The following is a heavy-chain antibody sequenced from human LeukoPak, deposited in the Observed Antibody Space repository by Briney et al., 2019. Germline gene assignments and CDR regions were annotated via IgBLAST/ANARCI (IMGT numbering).Heavy chain of an antibody. Sequence: GESLKISCKGSGYSFTNYWIGWVRQAPGKGLEWVSAISGSGGSTYYADSVKGRFTISRDNSKNTLYLQMNSLRAEDTAVYYCAKDSLLWFGELLSPDAFDIWGQGTMVTVSS. D-gene: IGHD3-10*01. V-gene: IGHV3-23*01. J-gene: IGHJ3*02. CDR3: AKDSLLWFGELLSPDAFDI. CDR1: GYSFTNYW. CDR2: ISGSGGST.